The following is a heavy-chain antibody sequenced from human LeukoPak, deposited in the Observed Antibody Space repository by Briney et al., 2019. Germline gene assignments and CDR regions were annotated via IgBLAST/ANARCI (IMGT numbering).Heavy chain of an antibody. V-gene: IGHV4-31*03. J-gene: IGHJ4*02. CDR1: GGSIRSGGYY. CDR3: ARGGTDYYFDY. CDR2: IYDSGST. Sequence: SETLSLTCTVSGGSIRSGGYYWSWIRQHPGKGLEWIGHIYDSGSTYYNPSLESRVTMSVDTSRNQFSLKLSSVTAADTAVYYCARGGTDYYFDYWGQGTLVTVSS.